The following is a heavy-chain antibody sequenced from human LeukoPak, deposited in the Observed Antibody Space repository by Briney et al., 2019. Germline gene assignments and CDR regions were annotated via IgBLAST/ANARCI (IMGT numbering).Heavy chain of an antibody. D-gene: IGHD6-13*01. V-gene: IGHV1-2*02. J-gene: IGHJ4*02. CDR1: GYTFTGHY. CDR2: INPSSGGI. CDR3: ARDSFAGCSSSWHFDN. Sequence: ASVKVSCKASGYTFTGHYMHWVRQAPGQGLEWMGWINPSSGGIKYAQNFQGRVAMTRDTSISTAYMELSRLTSDDTAVYYCARDSFAGCSSSWHFDNWGQGSLVTVSS.